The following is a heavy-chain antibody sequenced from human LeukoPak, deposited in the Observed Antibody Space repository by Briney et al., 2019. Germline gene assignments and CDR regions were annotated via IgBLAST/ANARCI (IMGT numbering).Heavy chain of an antibody. CDR1: GYTFPSYD. Sequence: GASVKGSCKGSGYTFPSYDINWVRQATGQGLEWVGWMNPNSGKTGYAQKFQGRVTMTRNTSMSTAYMELSSLRSEDTAVYYCARSWTGKQYGSGSYNGPRFDYWGQGTLVTVSS. D-gene: IGHD3-10*01. J-gene: IGHJ4*02. V-gene: IGHV1-8*01. CDR3: ARSWTGKQYGSGSYNGPRFDY. CDR2: MNPNSGKT.